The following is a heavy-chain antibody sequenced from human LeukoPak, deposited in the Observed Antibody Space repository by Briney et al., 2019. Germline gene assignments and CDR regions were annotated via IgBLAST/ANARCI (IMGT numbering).Heavy chain of an antibody. J-gene: IGHJ4*02. CDR1: GYSISSGYY. Sequence: PSETLSLTCTVPGYSISSGYYWGWIRQPPGKGLEWIGSIYHSGSTYYNPSLKSRVTISVDTSKNQFSLKLSSVTAADTAVYYCACGVRELLDYWGQGTLVTVSS. CDR2: IYHSGST. D-gene: IGHD5-24*01. V-gene: IGHV4-38-2*02. CDR3: ACGVRELLDY.